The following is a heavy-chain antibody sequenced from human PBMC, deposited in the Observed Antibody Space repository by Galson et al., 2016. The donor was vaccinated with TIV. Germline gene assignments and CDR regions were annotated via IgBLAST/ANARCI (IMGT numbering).Heavy chain of an antibody. D-gene: IGHD2/OR15-2a*01. Sequence: SLRLSCAASGFIFSDYALSWVRQAPGKRLEWVSGIRGNGRETYYVDSVKGRFTISRDNSKNMLYLQMSSLRAEDTALYYCAKDSFYDSEAFDAWGQGAMVTVSS. CDR1: GFIFSDYA. J-gene: IGHJ3*01. CDR2: IRGNGRET. CDR3: AKDSFYDSEAFDA. V-gene: IGHV3-23*01.